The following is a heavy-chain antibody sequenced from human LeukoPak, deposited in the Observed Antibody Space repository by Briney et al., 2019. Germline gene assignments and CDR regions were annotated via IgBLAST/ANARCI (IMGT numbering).Heavy chain of an antibody. CDR2: ICGSGGST. D-gene: IGHD3-22*01. CDR1: GSTFSIYA. J-gene: IGHJ4*02. CDR3: AKLGYSSGYYYYFDY. Sequence: PGGSLRLSCAASGSTFSIYAMSWVRHAPGEGLEWVSAICGSGGSTYYADSVKGRFTISRDNSKTTLYLQMNSLRAEDTAVYYCAKLGYSSGYYYYFDYWGQGTLVTVSS. V-gene: IGHV3-23*01.